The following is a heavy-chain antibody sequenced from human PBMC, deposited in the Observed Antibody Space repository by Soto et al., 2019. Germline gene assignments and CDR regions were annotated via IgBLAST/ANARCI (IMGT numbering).Heavy chain of an antibody. Sequence: GGSLRLSCAASGFTFSNYAMHWVRQAPGKGLEWVAVISYDVSNKYYADSVKGRFTLSRDTPTNTMYLQINSLRAADTAMYYWARPIWRDEEIMGYFNTWGSDTLVPVSS. D-gene: IGHD3-3*01. CDR3: ARPIWRDEEIMGYFNT. J-gene: IGHJ2*01. V-gene: IGHV3-30-3*01. CDR1: GFTFSNYA. CDR2: ISYDVSNK.